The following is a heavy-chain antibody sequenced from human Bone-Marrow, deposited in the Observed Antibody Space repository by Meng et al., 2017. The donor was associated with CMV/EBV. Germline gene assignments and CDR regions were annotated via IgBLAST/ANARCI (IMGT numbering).Heavy chain of an antibody. V-gene: IGHV1-2*02. CDR1: GYTFTGYY. D-gene: IGHD2-2*01. CDR2: INPNSGGT. Sequence: ASVKVSCKASGYTFTGYYTHWVRQAPGQGLEWMGWINPNSGGTNHAQKFQGRVTMTRDTSISTAYMELSRLRSDDTAVYYCATDSIYCSSTSCHPRYYYYYGMDVWGQGTTVTVSS. CDR3: ATDSIYCSSTSCHPRYYYYYGMDV. J-gene: IGHJ6*02.